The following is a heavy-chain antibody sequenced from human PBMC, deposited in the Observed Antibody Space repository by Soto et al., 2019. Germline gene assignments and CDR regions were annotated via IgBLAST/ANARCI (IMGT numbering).Heavy chain of an antibody. CDR1: GYTFTSYG. J-gene: IGHJ6*03. Sequence: ASVKGSCKASGYTFTSYGISWVRQAPGQGLEWMGWISAYNGNTNYAQKLQGRVTMTTDTSTSTAYMELRSLRSDDTAVYYCARVGTDYDFWSGYYTDYYYYYLDVWGKGTTVTVSS. V-gene: IGHV1-18*01. CDR3: ARVGTDYDFWSGYYTDYYYYYLDV. CDR2: ISAYNGNT. D-gene: IGHD3-3*01.